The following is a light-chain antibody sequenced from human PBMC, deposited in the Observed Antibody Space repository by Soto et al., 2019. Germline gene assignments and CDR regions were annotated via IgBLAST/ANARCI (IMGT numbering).Light chain of an antibody. CDR3: QQYDNDSWT. CDR2: KAS. J-gene: IGKJ1*01. CDR1: QSVSSW. V-gene: IGKV1-5*03. Sequence: DIQMTQSPSTLSASVGDRVIITCRASQSVSSWLAWYQQKPGKAPNLLIYKASILKSGVPSRFSGSGSGTEFTLTISSLQPDDFATYYCQQYDNDSWTFGQGTKVEMK.